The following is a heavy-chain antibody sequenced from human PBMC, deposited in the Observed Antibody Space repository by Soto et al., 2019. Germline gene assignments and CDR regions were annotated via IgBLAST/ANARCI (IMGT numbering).Heavy chain of an antibody. CDR3: ARPYDSSGYSLAFDI. J-gene: IGHJ3*02. D-gene: IGHD3-22*01. Sequence: GESLKISCKGSGYSFTSYWIGWVRQMPGKGLEWMGIIYPGDSDTRYSPSFQGQVTISADKSISTAYLQWSSLKASDTAMYYCARPYDSSGYSLAFDIWGQGTMVTVSS. CDR1: GYSFTSYW. V-gene: IGHV5-51*01. CDR2: IYPGDSDT.